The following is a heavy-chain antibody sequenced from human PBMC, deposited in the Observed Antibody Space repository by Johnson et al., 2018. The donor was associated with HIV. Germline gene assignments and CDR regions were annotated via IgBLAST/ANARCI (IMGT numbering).Heavy chain of an antibody. CDR1: GFTFDDYA. CDR3: AKDMSSGSYFGEWDHDAFDI. D-gene: IGHD1-26*01. V-gene: IGHV3-9*01. CDR2: ISWNSGSI. Sequence: VQLVESGGGLVQPGRSLRLSCAASGFTFDDYAMHWVRQAPGQGLEWVSGISWNSGSIGYADSVKGRFNISRDNAKNSLYLQMNSLRAEDTALYYCAKDMSSGSYFGEWDHDAFDIWGQGTMVTVSS. J-gene: IGHJ3*02.